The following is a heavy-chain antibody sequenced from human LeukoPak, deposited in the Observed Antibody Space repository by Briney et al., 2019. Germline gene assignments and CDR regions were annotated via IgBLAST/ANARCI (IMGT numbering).Heavy chain of an antibody. CDR2: VSISSSYI. CDR1: GFTFSSYS. D-gene: IGHD3-10*01. J-gene: IGHJ4*02. Sequence: PGGSLRLSCAATGFTFSSYSMTWVRQAPGKGLGWVSSVSISSSYIYYADSVKGRFTISRANAKNSLYLQMNSLRAEDTAVYYCASDYGTMVRGVIITSYFDYWGQGTLVTVSS. V-gene: IGHV3-21*01. CDR3: ASDYGTMVRGVIITSYFDY.